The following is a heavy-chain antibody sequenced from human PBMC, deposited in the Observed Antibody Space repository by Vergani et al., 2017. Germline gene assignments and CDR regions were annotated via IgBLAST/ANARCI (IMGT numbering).Heavy chain of an antibody. CDR2: IIPIFGTA. CDR1: GYTFTSYY. Sequence: QVQLVQSGAEVKKPGASVKVSCKASGYTFTSYYMHWARQAPGQGLEWMGGIIPIFGTANYAQKFQGRVTITADESTSTAYMELSSLRSEDTAVYYCASPSRIVGATRLALDYWGQGTLVTVSS. V-gene: IGHV1-69*01. D-gene: IGHD1-26*01. J-gene: IGHJ4*02. CDR3: ASPSRIVGATRLALDY.